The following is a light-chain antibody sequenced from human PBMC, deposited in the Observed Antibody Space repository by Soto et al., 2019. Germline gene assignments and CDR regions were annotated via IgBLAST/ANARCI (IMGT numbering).Light chain of an antibody. Sequence: EIVMTQSPATLSVSPGERATLSCRASQSVSSSLAWFQQKPGQAPRLLIYDASTRATGIPARFSGSGSGTEFTLTISSLQSEDFAVYYCQQYNMWTVTFGPGTKVDIK. CDR2: DAS. V-gene: IGKV3-15*01. CDR3: QQYNMWTVT. J-gene: IGKJ3*01. CDR1: QSVSSS.